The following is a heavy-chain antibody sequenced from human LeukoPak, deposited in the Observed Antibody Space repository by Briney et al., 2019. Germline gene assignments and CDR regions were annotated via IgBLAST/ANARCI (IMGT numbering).Heavy chain of an antibody. CDR1: GGTFSSYA. Sequence: GASVKVSCKASGGTFSSYAISWVRQAPGQGLEWMGGIIPIFGTANYAQKFQGRVTITADESTSTAFMELSSLRSEDTAVYYCARGPLWFGEFLPHYFDYWSQGTLVTVSS. D-gene: IGHD3-10*01. J-gene: IGHJ4*02. CDR3: ARGPLWFGEFLPHYFDY. V-gene: IGHV1-69*13. CDR2: IIPIFGTA.